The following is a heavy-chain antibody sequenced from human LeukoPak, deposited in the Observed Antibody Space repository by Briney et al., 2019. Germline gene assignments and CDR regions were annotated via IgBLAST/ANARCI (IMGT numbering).Heavy chain of an antibody. D-gene: IGHD2-15*01. CDR3: ARICSTLLTMGNSGGSCIDY. Sequence: PGGSLRLSCAASGFTFSSYAMHWVRQAPGKGLEWVAVISYDGSNKYYADSVKGRFTISRDNSKNTLYLQMNSLRAEDTAVYYCARICSTLLTMGNSGGSCIDYWGQGTLVTVSS. J-gene: IGHJ4*02. CDR1: GFTFSSYA. CDR2: ISYDGSNK. V-gene: IGHV3-30-3*01.